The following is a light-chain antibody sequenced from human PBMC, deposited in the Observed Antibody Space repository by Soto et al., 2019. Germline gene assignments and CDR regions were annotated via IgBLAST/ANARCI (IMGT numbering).Light chain of an antibody. CDR3: TSYTSSSTLDV. CDR2: EVS. J-gene: IGLJ1*01. Sequence: QSVLTQPASVSGSPGQSITISCTGTSSDVGGYNYVSWYQQLPGKAPKLMIYEVSNRPSGVSNRFSGSKSGHTASLTISGLQSEDEADYFCTSYTSSSTLDVFGTGTKLTVL. V-gene: IGLV2-14*01. CDR1: SSDVGGYNY.